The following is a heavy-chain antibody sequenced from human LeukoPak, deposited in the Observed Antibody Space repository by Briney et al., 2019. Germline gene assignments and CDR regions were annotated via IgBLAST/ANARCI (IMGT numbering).Heavy chain of an antibody. Sequence: SETLSLTCTVSGYSISSGYYWGWIRQPPGKGLEWIGSIYHSGSTYYNPSLKSRVTISVDTSKNQFSLKLSSVTAADTAVYYCARSSGSYSDWFDPWGQGTLVTVSS. CDR3: ARSSGSYSDWFDP. CDR2: IYHSGST. V-gene: IGHV4-38-2*02. CDR1: GYSISSGYY. D-gene: IGHD1-26*01. J-gene: IGHJ5*02.